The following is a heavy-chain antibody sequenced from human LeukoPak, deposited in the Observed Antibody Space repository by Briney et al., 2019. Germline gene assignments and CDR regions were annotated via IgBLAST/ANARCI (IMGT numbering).Heavy chain of an antibody. CDR2: IYYSGST. CDR1: GGSISSSSYY. V-gene: IGHV4-39*07. Sequence: SETLSLTCTVSGGSISSSSYYWGWIRQPPGKGLEWIGGIYYSGSTYYNPSLKSRVTISVDTSKNQFSLKLSSVTAADTAVYYCARGDSIRTARPLDYWGQGTLVTVSS. CDR3: ARGDSIRTARPLDY. J-gene: IGHJ4*02. D-gene: IGHD6-6*01.